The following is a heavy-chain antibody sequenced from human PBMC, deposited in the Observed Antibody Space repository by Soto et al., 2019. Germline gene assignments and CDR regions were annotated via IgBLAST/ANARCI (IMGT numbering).Heavy chain of an antibody. CDR3: GRETTIFGVVYGMDF. CDR1: GYTFTSYG. CDR2: ISAYNGNT. D-gene: IGHD3-3*01. J-gene: IGHJ6*02. Sequence: ASVKVSCKASGYTFTSYGISWVRPAPGQGLEWMGWISAYNGNTNSAQKLQGRVTMTTDTSTGTAYMELTSLRSDDTAVYYCGRETTIFGVVYGMDFWGQGTTVSVSS. V-gene: IGHV1-18*04.